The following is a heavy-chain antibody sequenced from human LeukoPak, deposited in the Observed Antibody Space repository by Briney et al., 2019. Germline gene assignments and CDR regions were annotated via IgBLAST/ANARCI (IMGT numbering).Heavy chain of an antibody. CDR2: IDPNGGST. CDR1: GYTLTELS. J-gene: IGHJ4*02. D-gene: IGHD5-18*01. V-gene: IGHV1-46*01. Sequence: RASVKVSCKVSGYTLTELSMHWVRQAPGQGLEWMGRIDPNGGSTSYAQQFQGRLTMTRDTSTSTVYMELSSLRSDDTAIYYCARGFSYACDYWGQGTLVTVSS. CDR3: ARGFSYACDY.